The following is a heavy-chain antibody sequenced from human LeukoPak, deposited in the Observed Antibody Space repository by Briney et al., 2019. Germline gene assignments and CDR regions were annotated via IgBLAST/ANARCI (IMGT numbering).Heavy chain of an antibody. Sequence: ASVTVSFKASGYTFTDYYMHGVRQAPGQGLEGMGWINPNSGGTNYAQKFQGRVTITRDTSINTAYMELSRLRSDDTAVYYCARGRPSGWTDYFDSWGQGTLVTVSS. CDR1: GYTFTDYY. V-gene: IGHV1-2*02. CDR2: INPNSGGT. J-gene: IGHJ4*02. CDR3: ARGRPSGWTDYFDS. D-gene: IGHD6-19*01.